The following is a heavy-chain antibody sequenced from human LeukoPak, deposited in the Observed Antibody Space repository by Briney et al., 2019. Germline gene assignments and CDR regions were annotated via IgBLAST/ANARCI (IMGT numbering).Heavy chain of an antibody. CDR2: ISAYNGNT. CDR3: ARAITSNHVLLWFGEHDY. CDR1: GYTFTSYG. V-gene: IGHV1-18*01. D-gene: IGHD3-10*01. Sequence: ASVKVSCKASGYTFTSYGISWVRQAPGQGLEWMGWISAYNGNTNYAQKRQGRVTMTTDTSTSTAYMELRSLRSDDTAVYYCARAITSNHVLLWFGEHDYWGQGTLVTVSS. J-gene: IGHJ4*02.